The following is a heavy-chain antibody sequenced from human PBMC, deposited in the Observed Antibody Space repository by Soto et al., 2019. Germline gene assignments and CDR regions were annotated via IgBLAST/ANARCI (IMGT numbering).Heavy chain of an antibody. D-gene: IGHD2-2*01. V-gene: IGHV3-21*01. J-gene: IGHJ6*02. CDR1: GFTSSIYT. CDR2: ISSSGSYT. CDR3: ARDHQGGMHV. Sequence: GGSLRLSCAASGFTSSIYTINWVRHAPGKGLEWVSTISSSGSYTYYADSVKGRFTISRDNAKNSLYLQMNSLRGEDTAMYYCARDHQGGMHVWGLGTTVTVSS.